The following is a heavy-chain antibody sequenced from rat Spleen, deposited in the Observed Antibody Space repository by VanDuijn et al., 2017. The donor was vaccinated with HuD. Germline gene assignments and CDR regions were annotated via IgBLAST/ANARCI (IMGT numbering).Heavy chain of an antibody. CDR3: ARGTYWYFDF. Sequence: EVQLVESGGGLVQPGRSMILSCAASGFTFSNYCLTWVRQAPTKGLEWVATISYDGSSTYYRDSVKGRFTISRDNAKSTLYLQMDSLRSEDTATYYCARGTYWYFDFWGPGTMVTVSS. J-gene: IGHJ1*01. V-gene: IGHV5-29*01. CDR2: ISYDGSST. CDR1: GFTFSNYC.